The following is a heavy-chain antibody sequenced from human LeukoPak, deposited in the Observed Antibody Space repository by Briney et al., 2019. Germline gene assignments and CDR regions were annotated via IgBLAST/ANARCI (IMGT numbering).Heavy chain of an antibody. J-gene: IGHJ4*02. CDR2: ISGSGGST. CDR1: GFTFSSYA. Sequence: GGSLRLSCAASGFTFSSYAMSWVRQAPGKGLEWVSAISGSGGSTYYADSVKGRFTISRDNSKNTLYLQMNSLRAEDTAVYYCANHRVGCCSSTSCYRSGNQFDYWGQGTLVTVSS. V-gene: IGHV3-23*01. CDR3: ANHRVGCCSSTSCYRSGNQFDY. D-gene: IGHD2-2*02.